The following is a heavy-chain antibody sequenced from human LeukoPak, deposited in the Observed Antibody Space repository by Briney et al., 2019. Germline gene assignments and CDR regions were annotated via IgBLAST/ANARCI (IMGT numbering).Heavy chain of an antibody. V-gene: IGHV3-30*04. Sequence: GGSLRLSCAASGFTSSSYAMHWVRQAPGKGLEWVAVISYDGSNKYYADSVKGRFTISRDNSKNTLYLQMNSLRAEDTAVYYCARALGTVTTSRDAFDIWGQGTMVTVSS. J-gene: IGHJ3*02. CDR1: GFTSSSYA. D-gene: IGHD4-17*01. CDR2: ISYDGSNK. CDR3: ARALGTVTTSRDAFDI.